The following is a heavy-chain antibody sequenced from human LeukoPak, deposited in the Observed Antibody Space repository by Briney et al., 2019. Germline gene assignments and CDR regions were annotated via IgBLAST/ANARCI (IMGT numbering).Heavy chain of an antibody. CDR2: ISGDGGRT. V-gene: IGHV3-43*02. CDR3: AKATYHYDSSGYGTPYY. Sequence: GSLRLSCAASGFTVGTNYMSWVRQAPGKGLEWVSLISGDGGRTHYADSVKGRFPVSRDNSKKSLYLQMNSLRTEDTALYYCAKATYHYDSSGYGTPYYWGQGTLVTVSS. CDR1: GFTVGTNY. J-gene: IGHJ4*02. D-gene: IGHD3-22*01.